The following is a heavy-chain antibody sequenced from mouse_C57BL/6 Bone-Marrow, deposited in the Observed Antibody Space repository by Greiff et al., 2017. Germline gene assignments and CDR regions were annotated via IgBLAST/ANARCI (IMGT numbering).Heavy chain of an antibody. CDR1: GYTFTSYG. J-gene: IGHJ1*03. Sequence: QVQLQQSGAELARPGASVKLSCKASGYTFTSYGISWVKQRTGQGLEWIGEIYPRSGNTYYNEKFKGKATLTADKSSSTAYMELRSLTSEDSAVYFCARSGGYYYGSWYFDVWGTGTTVTVSS. V-gene: IGHV1-81*01. CDR2: IYPRSGNT. CDR3: ARSGGYYYGSWYFDV. D-gene: IGHD1-1*01.